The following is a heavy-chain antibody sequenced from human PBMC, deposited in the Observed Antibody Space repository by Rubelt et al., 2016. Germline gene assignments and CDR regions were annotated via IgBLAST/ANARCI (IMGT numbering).Heavy chain of an antibody. Sequence: VRQAPGKGLEWVSAISGSGGSTYYADSVKGRFTISRDNSKNTLYLQMNSLRAEDTAVYYCAKDGGYCSGGSCKPAKLFDPWGQGTLVTVSS. CDR2: ISGSGGST. D-gene: IGHD2-15*01. CDR3: AKDGGYCSGGSCKPAKLFDP. V-gene: IGHV3-23*01. J-gene: IGHJ5*02.